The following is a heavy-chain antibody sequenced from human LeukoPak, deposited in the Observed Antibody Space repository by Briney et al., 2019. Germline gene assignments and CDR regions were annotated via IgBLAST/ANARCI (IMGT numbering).Heavy chain of an antibody. D-gene: IGHD3-10*01. CDR1: GYTFTSYA. Sequence: ASVKVSCKASGYTFTSYAMHWVRQAPGQRLEWMGWINAGNGNTKYSQEFQGRVTITRDTSASTVYMELSSLRSEDTAVYYCARVEDGAYYYYYGMDVWGQGTTVTVSS. V-gene: IGHV1-3*01. J-gene: IGHJ6*02. CDR2: INAGNGNT. CDR3: ARVEDGAYYYYYGMDV.